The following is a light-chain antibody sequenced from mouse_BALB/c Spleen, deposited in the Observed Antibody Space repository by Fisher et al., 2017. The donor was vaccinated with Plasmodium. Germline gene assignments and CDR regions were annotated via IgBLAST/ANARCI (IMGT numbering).Light chain of an antibody. Sequence: DIVLTQSTLTLSVTIGQPASISCKSSQSLLNSDGTTYLSWLLQRPGQSPKRLIYLVSKLDSGVPDRFTGSGSGTDFTLKISGVEAEDLGVYFCSQSTHLPLTFGAGTKLELK. CDR3: SQSTHLPLT. CDR2: LVS. CDR1: QSLLNSDGTTY. J-gene: IGKJ5*01. V-gene: IGKV1-135*01.